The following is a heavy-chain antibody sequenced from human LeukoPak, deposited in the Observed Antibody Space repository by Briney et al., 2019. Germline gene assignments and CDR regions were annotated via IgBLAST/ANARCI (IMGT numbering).Heavy chain of an antibody. V-gene: IGHV3-33*01. CDR1: GFTLSSFG. J-gene: IGHJ3*02. CDR3: ARVGDMEAFDI. Sequence: GGSLRLSCAASGFTLSSFGMVWVRQAPGKGLEWVTLMWYDGRNKYYADSVKGRFTISRDNSKNAVYLQMNSLRGEDTAVYYCARVGDMEAFDIWGQGTRVTVSS. D-gene: IGHD3-16*01. CDR2: MWYDGRNK.